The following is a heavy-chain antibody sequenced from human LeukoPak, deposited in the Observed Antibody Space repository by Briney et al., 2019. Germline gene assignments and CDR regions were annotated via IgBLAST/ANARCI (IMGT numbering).Heavy chain of an antibody. CDR2: ISAYNGNT. CDR1: GYTFSSYG. D-gene: IGHD2-2*01. CDR3: ARGYVVPAAFLYYYYGMDG. Sequence: ASVTVSCNASGYTFSSYGISWVRQAPGQGLEWMGWISAYNGNTNYAQKLQGRVTMTTDTSTSTDYMELRSLRSDDTAVYYCARGYVVPAAFLYYYYGMDGWGQGTTVTVSS. J-gene: IGHJ6*02. V-gene: IGHV1-18*01.